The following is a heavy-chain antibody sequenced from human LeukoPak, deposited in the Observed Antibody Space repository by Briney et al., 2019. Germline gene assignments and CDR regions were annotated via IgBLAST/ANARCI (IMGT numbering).Heavy chain of an antibody. D-gene: IGHD3-9*01. Sequence: SETLSLTCTVSGGSISGYYWSWIRQPPGKRLEWIGYIYYSGSTNYNPSLKSRVTISVDTSKNQFSLKLSSVTAADTAVYYCARGPNYDILTDMGYYYYYGMDVWGQGTTVTVSS. CDR1: GGSISGYY. J-gene: IGHJ6*02. CDR2: IYYSGST. CDR3: ARGPNYDILTDMGYYYYYGMDV. V-gene: IGHV4-59*01.